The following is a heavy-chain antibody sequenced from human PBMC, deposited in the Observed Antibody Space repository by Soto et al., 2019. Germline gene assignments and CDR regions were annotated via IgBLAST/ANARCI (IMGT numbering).Heavy chain of an antibody. D-gene: IGHD6-6*01. CDR3: ARRGVRSSGSSATLDV. J-gene: IGHJ6*02. CDR2: IIPIFGTA. V-gene: IGHV1-69*13. CDR1: GGTFSSYA. Sequence: SVKVSCKASGGTFSSYAISWVRQAPGQGLEWMGGIIPIFGTANYAQKFQGRVTITADESTSTAYMELSSLRSEDTAVYYGARRGVRSSGSSATLDVWGQGTWVTVSS.